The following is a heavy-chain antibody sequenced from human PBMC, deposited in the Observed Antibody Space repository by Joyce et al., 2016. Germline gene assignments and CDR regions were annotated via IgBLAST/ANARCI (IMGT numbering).Heavy chain of an antibody. D-gene: IGHD3-22*01. CDR3: ARGPHITMIVVVIDAFDI. CDR1: GYTFTSYG. Sequence: QVQLVQSGAEVKKPGASVKVSCKASGYTFTSYGITWVRQAPGQGLEWIGWISAYNSNTNYAQKIQGRVTMTTDTSTSTVYMELRSLTSDDTAVYYCARGPHITMIVVVIDAFDIWGQGTMVTVSS. CDR2: ISAYNSNT. V-gene: IGHV1-18*01. J-gene: IGHJ3*02.